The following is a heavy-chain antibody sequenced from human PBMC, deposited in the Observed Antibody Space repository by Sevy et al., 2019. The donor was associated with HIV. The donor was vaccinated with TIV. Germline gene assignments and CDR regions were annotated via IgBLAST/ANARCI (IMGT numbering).Heavy chain of an antibody. D-gene: IGHD3-10*01. CDR1: GFISSPYW. V-gene: IGHV3-74*01. Sequence: GGSLRLSCTASGFISSPYWMHWVRQAPGKGLVWVSRINPDGSITSYADAVKGRFTISRDNAKNTLYLQMNSLRAEDTAVYYCASDYSWGQGTLVTVSS. CDR3: ASDYS. CDR2: INPDGSIT. J-gene: IGHJ5*02.